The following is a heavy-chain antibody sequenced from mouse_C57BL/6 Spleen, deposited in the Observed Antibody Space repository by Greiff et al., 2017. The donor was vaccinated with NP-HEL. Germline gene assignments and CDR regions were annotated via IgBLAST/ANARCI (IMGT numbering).Heavy chain of an antibody. V-gene: IGHV1-55*01. D-gene: IGHD2-1*01. CDR3: ARGFYGNYGDY. CDR1: GYTFTSYW. J-gene: IGHJ4*01. Sequence: QVQLKQPGAELVKPGASVKMSCKASGYTFTSYWITWVKQRPGQGLEWIGDIYPGSGSNNYKEKFKNKATLTVDTSSSTAYMQLSSLTSEDSAVYYCARGFYGNYGDYWGQGTSVTVSS. CDR2: IYPGSGSN.